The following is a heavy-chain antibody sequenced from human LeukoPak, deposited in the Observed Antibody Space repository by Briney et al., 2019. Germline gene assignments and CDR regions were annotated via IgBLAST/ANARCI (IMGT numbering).Heavy chain of an antibody. Sequence: GGSLRLSCAASGFTFSNYWMTWVRQAPGKGLEWGANIRQDGSEKNYVDSVRGRFTISRDNAMNSLYLQMSSLRDEDTAVYYCARDDIVVVPAAKYYYYGMDVWGQGTTVTVSS. CDR2: IRQDGSEK. CDR3: ARDDIVVVPAAKYYYYGMDV. CDR1: GFTFSNYW. D-gene: IGHD2-2*01. J-gene: IGHJ6*02. V-gene: IGHV3-7*01.